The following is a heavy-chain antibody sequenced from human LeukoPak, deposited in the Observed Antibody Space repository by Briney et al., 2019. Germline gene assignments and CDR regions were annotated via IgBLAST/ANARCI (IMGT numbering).Heavy chain of an antibody. D-gene: IGHD4-11*01. V-gene: IGHV4-39*01. CDR3: ARLLGSDSKVDY. CDR1: GGSISSTSFH. Sequence: SETLSLTCTVSGGSISSTSFHWGWIRQPPGKGLEWIGSIYYSGSTYYNPSLKSRVTISVDTSKNQFSLKLGSVTAADTAVYYCARLLGSDSKVDYWGQGTLVTVSS. CDR2: IYYSGST. J-gene: IGHJ4*02.